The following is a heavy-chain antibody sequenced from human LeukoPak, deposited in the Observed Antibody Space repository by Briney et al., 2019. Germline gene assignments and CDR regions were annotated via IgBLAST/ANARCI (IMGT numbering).Heavy chain of an antibody. V-gene: IGHV3-9*03. J-gene: IGHJ4*02. CDR2: ISWNSGSI. Sequence: GGSLRPSCAASGFTFDDYAMHWVRQAPGKGLEWVSGISWNSGSIGYADSVKGRFTISRDNAKNSLYLQMNSLRAEDMALYYCAKGERSSSSTVVDYWGQGTLVTVSS. CDR3: AKGERSSSSTVVDY. D-gene: IGHD6-6*01. CDR1: GFTFDDYA.